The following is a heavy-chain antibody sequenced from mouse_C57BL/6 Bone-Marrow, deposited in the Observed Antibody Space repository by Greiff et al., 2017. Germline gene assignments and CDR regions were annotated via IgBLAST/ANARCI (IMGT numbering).Heavy chain of an antibody. J-gene: IGHJ4*01. V-gene: IGHV1-5*01. CDR1: GYTFTSYW. Sequence: VQLQQSGTVLARPGASVKMSCKTSGYTFTSYWMHWVKQRPGQGLEWIGAIYPGNSDTSYNQKFKGKAKLTAVTSASTAYMELSSLTNEDSAVYYCTSYSYLYYAMDYWGKGTSVTVAS. CDR2: IYPGNSDT. CDR3: TSYSYLYYAMDY. D-gene: IGHD2-1*01.